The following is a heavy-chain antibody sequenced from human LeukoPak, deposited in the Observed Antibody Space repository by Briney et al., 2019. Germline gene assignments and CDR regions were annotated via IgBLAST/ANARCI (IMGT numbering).Heavy chain of an antibody. J-gene: IGHJ6*02. CDR3: ARALGRELLIRWEYYYYGMDV. CDR2: INHSGST. CDR1: GGSFSGYY. V-gene: IGHV4-34*01. Sequence: PSETLSLTCAVYGGSFSGYYWSLIRQPPGKGLEWIGEINHSGSTNYNPSLKSRVTISVDTSKNQFSLKLSSVTAADTAVYYCARALGRELLIRWEYYYYGMDVWGQGTTVTVSS. D-gene: IGHD1-26*01.